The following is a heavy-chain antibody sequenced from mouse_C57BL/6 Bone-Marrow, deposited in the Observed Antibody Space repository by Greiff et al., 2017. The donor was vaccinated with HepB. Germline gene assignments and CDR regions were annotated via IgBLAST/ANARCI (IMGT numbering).Heavy chain of an antibody. CDR3: ARYGY. J-gene: IGHJ2*01. D-gene: IGHD1-1*01. V-gene: IGHV1-55*01. CDR2: IYPGSGST. Sequence: QVQLQQSGASLVQPGSSVTLSCKSSFSSFTSYWITWVKPRPGQDLEWIGAIYPGSGSTNYNEKFKSKATLTVDTSSSTAYMQLSSLTSEDSAVYYCARYGYWGQGTTLTVSS. CDR1: FSSFTSYW.